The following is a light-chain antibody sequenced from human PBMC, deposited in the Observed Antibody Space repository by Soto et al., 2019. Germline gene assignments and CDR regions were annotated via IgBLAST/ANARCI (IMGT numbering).Light chain of an antibody. CDR2: SAS. CDR1: QGIDIW. V-gene: IGKV1D-12*01. Sequence: DIQMTQSPSSVSASVGDRVTITCRASQGIDIWLAWYQQKPGEAPKLLIYSASTLQSGVPSRFSGSGSGTDFTLTISSLQPEDFATYYCQQANSFPWTFGQGTKVEIK. CDR3: QQANSFPWT. J-gene: IGKJ1*01.